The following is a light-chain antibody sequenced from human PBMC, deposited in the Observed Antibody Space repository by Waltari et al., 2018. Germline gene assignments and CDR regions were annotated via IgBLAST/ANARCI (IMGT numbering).Light chain of an antibody. CDR1: SSDVGGYNY. CDR3: SSYTSSITL. Sequence: QSAPTQPASVSGSAGQAITISCPGTSSDVGGYNYVSWYQQHPGKAPKLMIYDVSKRPSGVSKRFSGSKAGNTASLTISGLQAEDEADYYCSSYTSSITLFGGGTKLTVL. CDR2: DVS. J-gene: IGLJ2*01. V-gene: IGLV2-14*01.